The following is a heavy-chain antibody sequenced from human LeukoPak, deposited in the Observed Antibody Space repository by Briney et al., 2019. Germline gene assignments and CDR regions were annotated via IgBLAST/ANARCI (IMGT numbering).Heavy chain of an antibody. Sequence: GASVKVSCEASGYTXTXYGINWMRQAPXXXLEWMGWISTQSGNTNYAQKVQGRLTLTTDRSTNTAYMELRSLRSDDTAVYYCARGAYGDKWGQGTMVTVSS. D-gene: IGHD4-17*01. CDR3: ARGAYGDK. J-gene: IGHJ4*02. V-gene: IGHV1-18*01. CDR2: ISTQSGNT. CDR1: GYTXTXYG.